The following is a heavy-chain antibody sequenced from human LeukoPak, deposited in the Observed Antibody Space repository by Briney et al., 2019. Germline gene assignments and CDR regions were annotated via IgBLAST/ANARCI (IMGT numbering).Heavy chain of an antibody. J-gene: IGHJ4*02. V-gene: IGHV3-7*01. CDR2: IKQDGSEK. CDR3: ASSVLLEGFDY. CDR1: GFTFSSYW. D-gene: IGHD1-1*01. Sequence: PGGSLRLSCAASGFTFSSYWMSWVRRAPGKGLEWVANIKQDGSEKYYVDSVKGRFTISRDNAKNSLYLQMNSLRAEDTAVYYCASSVLLEGFDYRGQGTLVTVSS.